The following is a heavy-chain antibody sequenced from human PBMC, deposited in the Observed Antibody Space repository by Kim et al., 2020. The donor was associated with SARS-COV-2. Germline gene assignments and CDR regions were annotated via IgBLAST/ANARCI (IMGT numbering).Heavy chain of an antibody. D-gene: IGHD6-19*01. Sequence: GGDIFSADSVKGRFTISRDNSKNSLYLQMHSLRTEDTALYFCAKDSSGWYDWGQGTLVTVSS. CDR3: AKDSSGWYD. V-gene: IGHV3-43*01. J-gene: IGHJ4*02. CDR2: GGDI.